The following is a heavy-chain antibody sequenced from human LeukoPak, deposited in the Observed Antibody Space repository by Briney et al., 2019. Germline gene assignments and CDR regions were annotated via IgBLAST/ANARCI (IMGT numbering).Heavy chain of an antibody. J-gene: IGHJ4*02. CDR2: IYYSVDT. CDR3: ARRRYYDSTGYNPTYYFDY. CDR1: GDSIIGSY. D-gene: IGHD3-22*01. V-gene: IGHV4-59*01. Sequence: SETLSLTCTVSGDSIIGSYWSWIRQAPGKGLEYIGYIYYSVDTDYNPSLRNRVTISLDMSKEQFSLSLTSVTAADTAVYYCARRRYYDSTGYNPTYYFDYWGQGILVTVSS.